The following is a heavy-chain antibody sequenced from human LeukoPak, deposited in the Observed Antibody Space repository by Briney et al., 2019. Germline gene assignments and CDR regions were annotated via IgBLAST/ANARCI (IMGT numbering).Heavy chain of an antibody. J-gene: IGHJ4*02. CDR2: NSPYNGNT. Sequence: ASVKVACKASGYIFTSYGISWVRQAPGQGLEWMGWNSPYNGNTNYAQKLQGRVPMTKDTSTTTAYMELRSLRSDDTAVYYCARTSYYDTSGYFPYWGQGTLVTVSS. D-gene: IGHD3-22*01. CDR3: ARTSYYDTSGYFPY. CDR1: GYIFTSYG. V-gene: IGHV1-18*01.